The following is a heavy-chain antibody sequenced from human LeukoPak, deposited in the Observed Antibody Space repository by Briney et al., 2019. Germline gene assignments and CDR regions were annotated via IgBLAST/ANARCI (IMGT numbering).Heavy chain of an antibody. V-gene: IGHV3-30-3*01. CDR2: MSVNGVNK. CDR1: GFSFSSYS. CDR3: VRESCSGGSCTYDPFDI. D-gene: IGHD2-15*01. Sequence: PGGFLRLSCVASGFSFSSYSIHWVRRVPGKGLEWVAVMSVNGVNKYYADSVRGRFTVSRDISKNTQFLQMNSLRFEDTAVYFCVRESCSGGSCTYDPFDIWGHGTMVTVST. J-gene: IGHJ3*02.